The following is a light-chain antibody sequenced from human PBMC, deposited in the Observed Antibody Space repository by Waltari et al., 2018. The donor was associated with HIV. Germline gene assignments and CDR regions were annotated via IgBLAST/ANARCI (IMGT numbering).Light chain of an antibody. V-gene: IGKV3-15*01. CDR2: EAS. CDR1: QGVGTN. CDR3: QQYNKWPPFT. Sequence: EIVMTQSPATLSVSPGESATLPCRASQGVGTNLAWYQQKPGQAPRLLIDEASTRATGIPARFSGSGSGTDFTLTITGLQSEDFAVYYCQQYNKWPPFTFGPGTKVDFK. J-gene: IGKJ3*01.